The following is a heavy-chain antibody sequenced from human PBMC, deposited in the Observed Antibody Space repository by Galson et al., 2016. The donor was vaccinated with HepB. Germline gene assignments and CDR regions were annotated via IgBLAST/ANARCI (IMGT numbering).Heavy chain of an antibody. CDR1: GFTFNNYE. D-gene: IGHD6-19*01. J-gene: IGHJ4*02. Sequence: SLRLSCAASGFTFNNYEMNWVRQAPGKGLEWVSYISSRGNTIKYADSVKGRFTISRDNAKNSLYLQINSLRAEDTAVYYCARDQAVAGPLWGQGTLVTVSS. CDR2: ISSRGNTI. CDR3: ARDQAVAGPL. V-gene: IGHV3-48*03.